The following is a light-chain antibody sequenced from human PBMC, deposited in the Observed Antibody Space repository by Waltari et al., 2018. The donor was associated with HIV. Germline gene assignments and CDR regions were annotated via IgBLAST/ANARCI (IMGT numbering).Light chain of an antibody. CDR1: ALGKQY. Sequence: SFELTQPPSVSVSPGQTARITCSGDALGKQYTYWYQQKPGQAPVVVIYKDTERPSGIPERFSGSSSGTTVTLTISGVQSEDEADYYCQSADTGGTRVFGPGTKVTVL. CDR3: QSADTGGTRV. CDR2: KDT. V-gene: IGLV3-25*03. J-gene: IGLJ1*01.